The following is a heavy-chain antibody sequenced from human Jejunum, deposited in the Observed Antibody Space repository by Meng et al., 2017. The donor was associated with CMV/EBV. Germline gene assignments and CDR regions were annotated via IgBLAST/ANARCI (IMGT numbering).Heavy chain of an antibody. CDR3: VKGHTMINP. Sequence: QVQLVQSGGGXVEPGGSLRLSCAVSGFIFSDYYMTWIREAPGKGLEWVSYISPTGSDTNYADSVRGRFTISRDNAKNSLFLQMSSLTAEDTAVYYCVKGHTMINPWGQGTLVTVSS. CDR2: ISPTGSDT. V-gene: IGHV3-11*05. CDR1: GFIFSDYY. D-gene: IGHD3-16*01. J-gene: IGHJ5*02.